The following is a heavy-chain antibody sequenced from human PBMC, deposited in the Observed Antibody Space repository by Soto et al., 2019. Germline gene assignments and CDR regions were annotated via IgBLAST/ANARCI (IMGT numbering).Heavy chain of an antibody. J-gene: IGHJ4*02. CDR3: AREAVGTTRSY. CDR1: GFSFSIYS. V-gene: IGHV3-21*06. CDR2: ISSSSSYI. D-gene: IGHD3-10*01. Sequence: GGSLRLSCSAGGFSFSIYSMNWVRQAPGQGPECVSSISSSSSYIYYADSVKGRFTISRDNAKNSLYLQMNSLRGEDTAVYYCAREAVGTTRSYWGKGKLVTVSS.